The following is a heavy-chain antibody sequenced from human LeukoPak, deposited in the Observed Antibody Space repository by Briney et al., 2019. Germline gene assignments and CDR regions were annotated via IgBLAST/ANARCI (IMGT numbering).Heavy chain of an antibody. V-gene: IGHV3-7*01. CDR1: GFTFSDYS. J-gene: IGHJ4*02. D-gene: IGHD3-10*01. CDR2: INQDGTEK. Sequence: GGSLRLSCAASGFTFSDYSMNWVRQTPRKGLEWVANINQDGTEKYYVDSVKGRFTISRDYAKNSLYLQMNSLRVEDTAVYYCAKVAKYYYGPETYYFFEQWGQGTPVTASS. CDR3: AKVAKYYYGPETYYFFEQ.